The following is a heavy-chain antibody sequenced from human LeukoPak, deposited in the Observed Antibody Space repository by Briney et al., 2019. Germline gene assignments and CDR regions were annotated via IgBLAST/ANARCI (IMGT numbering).Heavy chain of an antibody. CDR2: INPNSGGT. CDR1: GYTFTGYY. CDR3: ARVGYYGSAFDI. J-gene: IGHJ3*02. D-gene: IGHD3-10*01. Sequence: ASVKVSCKASGYTFTGYYMHWVRQAPGQGLAWVGRINPNSGGTNYAQKFQGRVTMTRDTSISTAYMELSRLRSDDTAVYYCARVGYYGSAFDIWGQGTMVTVSS. V-gene: IGHV1-2*06.